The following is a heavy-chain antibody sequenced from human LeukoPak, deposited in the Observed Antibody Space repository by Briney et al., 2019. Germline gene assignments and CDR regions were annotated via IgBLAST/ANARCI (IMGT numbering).Heavy chain of an antibody. CDR2: INHSGST. CDR1: GGSFSGYY. Sequence: SETLSLTCAVYGGSFSGYYWSWIRQPPGKGLEWIGEINHSGSTNYNPSLKSRVTISVDTSKNQFSLKLSSVTAADTAVYYCARPGSGWEIDYWGQGTLVTVSS. D-gene: IGHD6-19*01. J-gene: IGHJ4*02. V-gene: IGHV4-34*01. CDR3: ARPGSGWEIDY.